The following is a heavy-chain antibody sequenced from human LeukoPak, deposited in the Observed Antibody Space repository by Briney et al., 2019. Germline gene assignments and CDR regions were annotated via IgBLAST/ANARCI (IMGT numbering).Heavy chain of an antibody. CDR1: GFTFRSYS. CDR2: ITSGSSPI. Sequence: LGGGSLRLSCAASGFTFRSYSMNWVRQAPGKGLEWISYITSGSSPIYYAGSVKGRFTISRDNAKNSLYLQMNSLRDEDTAVYYCARRAYGDDSFDYWGQGSLASVSS. CDR3: ARRAYGDDSFDY. V-gene: IGHV3-48*02. D-gene: IGHD4-17*01. J-gene: IGHJ4*02.